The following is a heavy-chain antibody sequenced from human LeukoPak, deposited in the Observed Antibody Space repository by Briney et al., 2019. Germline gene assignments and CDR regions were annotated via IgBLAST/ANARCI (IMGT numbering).Heavy chain of an antibody. V-gene: IGHV4-59*01. D-gene: IGHD4-23*01. CDR3: ARADYGGNTWYFDL. CDR2: IYYNGRT. CDR1: GGSISSYC. J-gene: IGHJ2*01. Sequence: PSETLSLTCTVSGGSISSYCWSWIRQPPGKGLERIGFIYYNGRTNYNPSLKSRVIISLNTSKNQFSLKLSSVTAADTAVYYCARADYGGNTWYFDLWGRGTLVTVSS.